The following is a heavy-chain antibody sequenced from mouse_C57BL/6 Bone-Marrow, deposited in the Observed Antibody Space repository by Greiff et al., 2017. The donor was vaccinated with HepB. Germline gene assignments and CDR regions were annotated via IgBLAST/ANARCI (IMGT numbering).Heavy chain of an antibody. D-gene: IGHD1-1*01. CDR1: GYAFSSSW. Sequence: VQVVESGPELVKPGASVKISCKASGYAFSSSWMNWVKQRPGKGLEWIGRIYPGDGDTNYNGKFKGKATLTADKSSSTAYMQLSSLTSEDSAVYFCARDLTTVVAKDYFDYWGQGTTLTVSS. J-gene: IGHJ2*01. V-gene: IGHV1-82*01. CDR2: IYPGDGDT. CDR3: ARDLTTVVAKDYFDY.